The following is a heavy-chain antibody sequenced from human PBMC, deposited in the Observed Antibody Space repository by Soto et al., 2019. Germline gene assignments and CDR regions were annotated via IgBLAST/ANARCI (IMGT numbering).Heavy chain of an antibody. CDR1: GYTFTSYG. J-gene: IGHJ4*02. V-gene: IGHV1-18*01. D-gene: IGHD6-19*01. Sequence: GASVKVSCKASGYTFTSYGISWVRQAPGQGLEWLGWISAYNGNTNYAQKLQGRVTMTTDTSTSTAYMELRSLRSDDTAVYYCARERQQWLEVSEVPVNYFDYWGQGTLVTVSS. CDR2: ISAYNGNT. CDR3: ARERQQWLEVSEVPVNYFDY.